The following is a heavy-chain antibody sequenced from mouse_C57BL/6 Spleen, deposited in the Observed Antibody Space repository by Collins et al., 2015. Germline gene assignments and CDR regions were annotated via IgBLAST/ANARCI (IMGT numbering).Heavy chain of an antibody. CDR3: AIYYYGSSFAY. CDR1: GYTFTSYW. V-gene: IGHV1-87*01. D-gene: IGHD1-1*01. CDR2: IYPGDGDT. Sequence: QVQLQQSGAELARPGASVKLSCKASGYTFTSYWMQWVKQRPGQGLEWIGAIYPGDGDTRYTQKFKGKATLTADKSSSTAYMQLSSLASEDSAVYYCAIYYYGSSFAYWGQGDSGYCLC. J-gene: IGHJ3*01.